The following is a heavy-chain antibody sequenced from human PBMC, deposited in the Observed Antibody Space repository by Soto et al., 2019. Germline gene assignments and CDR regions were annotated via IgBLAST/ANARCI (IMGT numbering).Heavy chain of an antibody. V-gene: IGHV1-18*01. CDR2: ISTYNGDT. CDR3: ARAGAAPYYYYGMDV. D-gene: IGHD2-15*01. J-gene: IGHJ6*02. Sequence: QVQLVQFGAEVRKPGASVKVSCKASGYTFSTSGMIWLRQAPGQGLEWMGWISTYNGDTNDAPKFQDRVTMTSDTSTSTVYMELRSLRSDDTAVYYCARAGAAPYYYYGMDVWGQGTRVTVSS. CDR1: GYTFSTSG.